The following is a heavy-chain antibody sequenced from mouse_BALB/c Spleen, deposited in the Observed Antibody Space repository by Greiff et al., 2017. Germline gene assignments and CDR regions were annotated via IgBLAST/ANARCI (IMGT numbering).Heavy chain of an antibody. V-gene: IGHV1-55*01. Sequence: QVQLQQPGAELVKPGTSVKLSCKASGYNFTSYWINWVKLRPGQGLEWIGDIYPGSGSTNYNEKFKSKATLTVDTSSSTAYMQLSSLASEDSALYYCARQGDYRYDGRFDYWGQGTTLTVSS. D-gene: IGHD2-14*01. CDR3: ARQGDYRYDGRFDY. J-gene: IGHJ2*01. CDR1: GYNFTSYW. CDR2: IYPGSGST.